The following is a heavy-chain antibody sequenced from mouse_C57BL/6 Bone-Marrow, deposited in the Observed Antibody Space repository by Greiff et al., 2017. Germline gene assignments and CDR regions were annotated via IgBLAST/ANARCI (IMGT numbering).Heavy chain of an antibody. D-gene: IGHD1-1*01. CDR2: ISSGGSYT. CDR1: GFTFSSYG. Sequence: EVQVVESGGDLVKPGGSLKLSCAASGFTFSSYGMSWVRPTPDKRLEWVATISSGGSYTYYPDSVKGRFTISRDNAKNTLYLQMSSLKSEDTAMYYCARRGYYGSSPSYWGQGTLVTVSA. V-gene: IGHV5-6*01. CDR3: ARRGYYGSSPSY. J-gene: IGHJ3*01.